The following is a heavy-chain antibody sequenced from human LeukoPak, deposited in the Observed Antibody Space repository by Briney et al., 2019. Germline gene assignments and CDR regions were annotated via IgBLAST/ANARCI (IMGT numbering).Heavy chain of an antibody. CDR2: IYYSGST. CDR1: GGSISSGDYC. V-gene: IGHV4-30-4*08. CDR3: ARDSRVYSNFRRGYYYYMDV. D-gene: IGHD4-11*01. Sequence: PSQTLSLTCTVSGGSISSGDYCWSWIRQPPGKGLEWIGYIYYSGSTYYHPPLKGRVTISVDTSKNQFSLKLSSVTAADKAVYYCARDSRVYSNFRRGYYYYMDVWGKGTTVTVSS. J-gene: IGHJ6*03.